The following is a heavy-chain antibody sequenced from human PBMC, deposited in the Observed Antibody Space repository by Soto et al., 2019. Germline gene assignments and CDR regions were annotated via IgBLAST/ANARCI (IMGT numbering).Heavy chain of an antibody. CDR1: GFTFGSYS. CDR3: ARDRFDYYDSSGYWRFDP. Sequence: GGSLRLSCAASGFTFGSYSMNWVRQAPGKGLEWVSYIRSSSSTIYYADSVQGRFTISRDNAKNSLYLQMNSLRAEDTAAYYCARDRFDYYDSSGYWRFDPWGQGTLVTVSS. J-gene: IGHJ5*02. D-gene: IGHD3-22*01. V-gene: IGHV3-48*01. CDR2: IRSSSSTI.